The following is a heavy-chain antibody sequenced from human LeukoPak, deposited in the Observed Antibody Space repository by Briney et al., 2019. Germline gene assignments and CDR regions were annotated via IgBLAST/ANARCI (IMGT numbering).Heavy chain of an antibody. CDR3: ARQRGYRMTKDGFDV. CDR2: IYPGDSET. Sequence: GASVKISCKASGYTFSDYWIGWVRHMPGKGLEWMTIIYPGDSETRYSPSLQGQVTISADKSINTAYLQWSSLKASDSGMYYCARQRGYRMTKDGFDVWGQGTMVTVSS. CDR1: GYTFSDYW. D-gene: IGHD2-2*03. J-gene: IGHJ3*01. V-gene: IGHV5-51*01.